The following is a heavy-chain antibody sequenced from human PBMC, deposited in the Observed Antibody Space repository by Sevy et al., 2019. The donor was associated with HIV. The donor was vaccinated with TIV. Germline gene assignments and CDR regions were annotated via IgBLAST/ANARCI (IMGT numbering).Heavy chain of an antibody. Sequence: SETLSLTCTVSGGSITSLYWNWIRQPPGKGLEWIANIYYNGHINYNPSPKSRVTLSLDTSKNQLSLRLSSVTAADTAMYYCAGENAWGRCYSWGQGTLVTVSS. CDR2: IYYNGHI. CDR3: AGENAWGRCYS. D-gene: IGHD1-26*01. J-gene: IGHJ4*02. CDR1: GGSITSLY. V-gene: IGHV4-59*08.